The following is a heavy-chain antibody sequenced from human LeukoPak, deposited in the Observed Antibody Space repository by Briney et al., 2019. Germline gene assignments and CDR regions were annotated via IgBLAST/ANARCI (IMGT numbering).Heavy chain of an antibody. D-gene: IGHD2-21*02. J-gene: IGHJ4*02. CDR3: ARDRGDFGSSDH. CDR2: IHTTGTT. V-gene: IGHV4-4*07. CDR1: GGSMSNYY. Sequence: PSETLSLTCTVSGGSMSNYYWSWIRQPAGKGLEWIGRIHTTGTTNYNPSLRSRVTMSIDTSNNHFSLKLSSVTAADTAVYYCARDRGDFGSSDHWGQGTLVTVSS.